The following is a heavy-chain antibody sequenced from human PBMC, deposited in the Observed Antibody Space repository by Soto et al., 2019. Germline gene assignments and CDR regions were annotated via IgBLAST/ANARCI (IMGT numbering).Heavy chain of an antibody. CDR2: IIPILGIA. V-gene: IGHV1-69*08. CDR3: ARDRDWGKYYYYYGMDV. J-gene: IGHJ6*02. D-gene: IGHD7-27*01. Sequence: QVQLVQSGAEVKKPGSSVKVSCKASGGTFSSYTISWVRQAPGQGLEWMGRIIPILGIANYAQKFQGRVTITADKSTSTAYVELSSLRSEDTAVYYCARDRDWGKYYYYYGMDVWGQGTTVTVSS. CDR1: GGTFSSYT.